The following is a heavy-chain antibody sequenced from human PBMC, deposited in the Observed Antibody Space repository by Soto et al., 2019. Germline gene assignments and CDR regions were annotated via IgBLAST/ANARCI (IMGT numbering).Heavy chain of an antibody. CDR2: IIPIFGTA. CDR1: RGTFSSYA. V-gene: IGHV1-69*01. D-gene: IGHD4-4*01. CDR3: ARTDYSNRYRPPYYYYGMDV. Sequence: QVQLVQSGAEVKKPGSSVKVSCKASRGTFSSYAISWVRQAPGQGLEWMGGIIPIFGTANYAQKFQGRVTITADESTSTAYMELSSLRSEDTAVYYCARTDYSNRYRPPYYYYGMDVWGQGTTVTVSS. J-gene: IGHJ6*02.